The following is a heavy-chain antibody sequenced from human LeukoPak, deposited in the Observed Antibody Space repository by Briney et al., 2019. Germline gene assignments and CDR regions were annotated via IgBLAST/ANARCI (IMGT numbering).Heavy chain of an antibody. V-gene: IGHV4-34*01. CDR3: ARVSRLWWARDT. Sequence: KPSETLSLTCAVYGGSFSAYYWSWIRQPPGKGLEWIGEINHSGSTNYNPSLKSRVNISVDTSKNQFSLKLSSVTAADTAVYYCARVSRLWWARDTWGQGTMVTVSS. J-gene: IGHJ3*02. CDR1: GGSFSAYY. CDR2: INHSGST. D-gene: IGHD2-21*01.